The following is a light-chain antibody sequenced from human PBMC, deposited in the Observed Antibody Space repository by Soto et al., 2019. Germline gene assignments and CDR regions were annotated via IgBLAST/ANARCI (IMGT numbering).Light chain of an antibody. CDR2: GAS. V-gene: IGKV3-20*01. CDR1: QSVSSSY. Sequence: EIVLTQSPGTLSLSPGERATLSCRASQSVSSSYLAWYQQKPGQAPRLLIYGASSRATDIPDRFSGSGSGTDFTLTISRLEPEDFAVYDCQQYGSSPPITFGQGTRLEIK. CDR3: QQYGSSPPIT. J-gene: IGKJ5*01.